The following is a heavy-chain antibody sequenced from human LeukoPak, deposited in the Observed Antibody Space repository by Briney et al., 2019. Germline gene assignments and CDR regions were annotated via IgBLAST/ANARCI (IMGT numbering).Heavy chain of an antibody. D-gene: IGHD3-22*01. J-gene: IGHJ4*02. Sequence: PSETLSLTCTASGGSISSYYWSWIRQPPGKGLEWIGYIYYSGSTNYNPSLKSRVTISVDTSKNQFSLKLSSVTAADTAVYYCARFGYDSSGYVDYWGQGTLVTVSS. CDR3: ARFGYDSSGYVDY. CDR2: IYYSGST. CDR1: GGSISSYY. V-gene: IGHV4-59*01.